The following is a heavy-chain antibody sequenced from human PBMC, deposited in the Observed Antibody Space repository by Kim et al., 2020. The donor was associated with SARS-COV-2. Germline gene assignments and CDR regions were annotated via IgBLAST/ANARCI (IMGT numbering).Heavy chain of an antibody. Sequence: GGSLRLSCAASGFTFSSYEMNWVRQAPGKGLEWVSYISSSGSTIYYADSVKGRFTISRDNAKNSLYLQMNSLRAEDTAVYYCSGGSGWYPPNLGALNFDYWGQGTLVTVSS. D-gene: IGHD6-19*01. CDR1: GFTFSSYE. CDR2: ISSSGSTI. V-gene: IGHV3-48*03. J-gene: IGHJ4*02. CDR3: SGGSGWYPPNLGALNFDY.